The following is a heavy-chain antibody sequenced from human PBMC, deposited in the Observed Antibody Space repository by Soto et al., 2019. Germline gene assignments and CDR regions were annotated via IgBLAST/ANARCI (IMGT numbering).Heavy chain of an antibody. D-gene: IGHD2-2*01. V-gene: IGHV5-51*01. Sequence: VDSLKISCQSSGFSFTSYWIGWARQMPGKGLEWMGVIFPGDSTVRYSPSFQGQVTISADKSISTAYLEWSSLKAPDTAMYYCARLGSTSLKYFAPWGQGTLVTVSA. J-gene: IGHJ5*02. CDR3: ARLGSTSLKYFAP. CDR2: IFPGDSTV. CDR1: GFSFTSYW.